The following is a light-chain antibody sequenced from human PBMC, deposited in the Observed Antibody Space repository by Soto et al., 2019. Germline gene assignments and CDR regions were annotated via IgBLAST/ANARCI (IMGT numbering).Light chain of an antibody. Sequence: EIVMTQSPATLSVSPGERATLSCWASQSISSSLAWYQLKPGQAPRLLIYGASTRATGIPARFSGSGSGTEFTLTISSLQSEDFAVYYCQQYNDWRYTFGQGTKLEI. CDR2: GAS. CDR3: QQYNDWRYT. J-gene: IGKJ2*01. CDR1: QSISSS. V-gene: IGKV3-15*01.